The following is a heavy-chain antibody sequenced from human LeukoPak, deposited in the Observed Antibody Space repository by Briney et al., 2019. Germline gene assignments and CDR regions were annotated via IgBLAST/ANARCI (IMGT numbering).Heavy chain of an antibody. J-gene: IGHJ4*02. D-gene: IGHD3-22*01. Sequence: GRSLRLSCAASGFTFSSYGMHWVRQAPGKGLEWVAVISYDGSNKYYADSVKGRFTISRDNSKNTLYLQMNSLRAEDTAVYYCAKDGVDYYYDSSGYLDYWGQGTLVTVSS. CDR2: ISYDGSNK. V-gene: IGHV3-30*18. CDR3: AKDGVDYYYDSSGYLDY. CDR1: GFTFSSYG.